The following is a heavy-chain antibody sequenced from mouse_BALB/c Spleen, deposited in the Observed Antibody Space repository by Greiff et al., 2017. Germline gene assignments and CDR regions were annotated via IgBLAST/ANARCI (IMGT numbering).Heavy chain of an antibody. D-gene: IGHD3-3*01. CDR2: ISSGGGST. V-gene: IGHV5-12-1*01. CDR1: GFAFSSYD. J-gene: IGHJ3*01. Sequence: EVNVVESGGGLVKPGGSLKLSCAASGFAFSSYDMSWVRQTPEKRLEWVAYISSGGGSTYYPDTVKGRFTISRDNAKNTLYLQMSSLKSEDTAMYYCAREGDHEGFAYWGQGTLVTVSA. CDR3: AREGDHEGFAY.